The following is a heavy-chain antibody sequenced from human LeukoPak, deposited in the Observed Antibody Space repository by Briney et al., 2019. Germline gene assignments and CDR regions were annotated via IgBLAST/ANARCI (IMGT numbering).Heavy chain of an antibody. J-gene: IGHJ3*02. Sequence: SETLSLTCTVSGGSISSYYWSWIRQPPGKGLEWIGYICYSGSTNYDPSLKSRVTISVDRSKNQFSLKLSSVTAADTAVYYCASASLDAFDIWGQGTMVTVSS. CDR2: ICYSGST. CDR1: GGSISSYY. V-gene: IGHV4-59*01. CDR3: ASASLDAFDI.